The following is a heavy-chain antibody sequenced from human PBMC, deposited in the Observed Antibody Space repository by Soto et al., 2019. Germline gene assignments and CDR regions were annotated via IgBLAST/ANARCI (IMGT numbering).Heavy chain of an antibody. J-gene: IGHJ5*02. CDR2: ISAYNGNT. CDR3: ARVSVPAAIGLSWFDP. CDR1: GYTFTSYG. Sequence: GASVKVSCKASGYTFTSYGISWVRQAPGQGLEWMGWISAYNGNTNYAQKLQGRVTMTTDTSTSTAYMELRSLRSDDTAVYYCARVSVPAAIGLSWFDPWGQGTLVTISS. V-gene: IGHV1-18*01. D-gene: IGHD2-2*02.